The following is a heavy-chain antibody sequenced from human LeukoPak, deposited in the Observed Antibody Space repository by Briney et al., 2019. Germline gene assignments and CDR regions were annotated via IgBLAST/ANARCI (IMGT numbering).Heavy chain of an antibody. V-gene: IGHV4-59*08. CDR3: ASLGYCSGGSCYRSSLLRAFDI. D-gene: IGHD2-15*01. CDR2: IYYSGST. J-gene: IGHJ3*02. Sequence: PSETPSLTCTVSGGSISSYYWSWIRQPPGKGLEWIGYIYYSGSTNYNPSLKSRVTISVDTSKNQFSLKLSSVTAADTAVYYCASLGYCSGGSCYRSSLLRAFDIWGQGTMVTVSS. CDR1: GGSISSYY.